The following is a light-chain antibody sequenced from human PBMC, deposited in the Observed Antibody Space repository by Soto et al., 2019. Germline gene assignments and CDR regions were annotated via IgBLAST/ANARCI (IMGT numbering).Light chain of an antibody. J-gene: IGKJ3*01. CDR2: LGS. V-gene: IGKV2-28*01. CDR1: QSLLHSDGYNY. Sequence: DIVVTQSPLSLPVTPGEPASISCRSSQSLLHSDGYNYLDWYLQKPGQSPQLLIQLGSMRASGVPDRFSGSVSGTDFTLKISRVEAEDVEVYYCMQVLQIPVTFGPGTKVDI. CDR3: MQVLQIPVT.